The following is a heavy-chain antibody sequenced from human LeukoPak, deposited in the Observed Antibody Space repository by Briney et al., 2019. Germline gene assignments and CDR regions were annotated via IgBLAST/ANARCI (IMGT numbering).Heavy chain of an antibody. CDR2: TDPSDSYT. V-gene: IGHV5-10-1*01. CDR3: ARHRSSDDFF. CDR1: GYXFTNYW. J-gene: IGHJ4*02. Sequence: GESLKISRKGSGYXFTNYWIGWGRQMPGKGVEWRGRTDPSDSYTNYSPSFQGHVTISSDKSSSTAYMQWSSLKASDTAMYYCARHRSSDDFFWGQGTLVTVSS. D-gene: IGHD2-21*02.